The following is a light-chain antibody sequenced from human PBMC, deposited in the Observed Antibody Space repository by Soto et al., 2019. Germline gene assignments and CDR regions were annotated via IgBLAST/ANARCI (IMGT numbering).Light chain of an antibody. Sequence: KGVTDAPATLSVSLGERAILSCRASQSVSSNLAWYQQKPGQAPRLLIYGASTRATGIPARFSGSGSGTEFTPTISSLQSEDFAVYYCQQYGSSGAFGQGTKVDIK. V-gene: IGKV3-15*01. J-gene: IGKJ1*01. CDR1: QSVSSN. CDR2: GAS. CDR3: QQYGSSGA.